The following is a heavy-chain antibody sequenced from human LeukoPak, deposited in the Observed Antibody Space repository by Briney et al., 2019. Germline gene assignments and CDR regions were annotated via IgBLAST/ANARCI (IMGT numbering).Heavy chain of an antibody. Sequence: GGSLRLSCAASGFTFSSYGMHWVRQAPGKGLEWVAVIWYEGSNKYYADSVKGRFTISRENSKNTLYLQMNSLRAEDTAVYYCARGSLYYDFWSGKTGPVDYWGQGTLVTVSS. D-gene: IGHD3-3*01. CDR1: GFTFSSYG. CDR3: ARGSLYYDFWSGKTGPVDY. CDR2: IWYEGSNK. J-gene: IGHJ4*02. V-gene: IGHV3-33*01.